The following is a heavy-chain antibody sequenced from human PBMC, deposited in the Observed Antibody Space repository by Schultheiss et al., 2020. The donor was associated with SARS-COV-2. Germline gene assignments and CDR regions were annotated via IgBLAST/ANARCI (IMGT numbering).Heavy chain of an antibody. CDR1: GFTFSSYA. J-gene: IGHJ4*02. D-gene: IGHD6-19*01. Sequence: GESLKISCAASGFTFSSYAMSWVRQAPGKGLEWVSAISGSGGSTYYADSVKGRFTSSRDNSKNTLYLQMNSLRAEDSAVYYCAKETQWLVQSLIDYWGQGTLVTVSS. CDR3: AKETQWLVQSLIDY. CDR2: ISGSGGST. V-gene: IGHV3-23*01.